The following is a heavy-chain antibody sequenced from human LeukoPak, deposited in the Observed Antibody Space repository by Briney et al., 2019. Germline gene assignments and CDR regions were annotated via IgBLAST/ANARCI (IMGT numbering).Heavy chain of an antibody. J-gene: IGHJ2*01. D-gene: IGHD1-1*01. CDR3: ARYGRYSWYFDL. CDR2: IYYSGST. CDR1: GGSISSYY. V-gene: IGHV4-59*01. Sequence: PSETLSLTCTVSGGSISSYYCSWIRQPPGKGLEWIGYIYYSGSTNYNPSLKSRVTISVDTSKNQFSLKLSSVTAADTAVYYCARYGRYSWYFDLWGRGTLVTVSS.